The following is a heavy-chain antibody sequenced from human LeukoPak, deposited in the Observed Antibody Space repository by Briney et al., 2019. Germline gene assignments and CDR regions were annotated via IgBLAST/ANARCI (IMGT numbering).Heavy chain of an antibody. CDR2: VNANNGDT. J-gene: IGHJ4*02. V-gene: IGHV1-18*01. CDR1: DYTFTSYG. D-gene: IGHD6-25*01. Sequence: ASEEVSCKASDYTFTSYGIAWVRQAPGQGLEWVGWVNANNGDTNYAQKIQGRVTMTTDTSTTTAYMELRNLRSDDTAVYFCARLRAAPAFFDHWGQGTLVTVSS. CDR3: ARLRAAPAFFDH.